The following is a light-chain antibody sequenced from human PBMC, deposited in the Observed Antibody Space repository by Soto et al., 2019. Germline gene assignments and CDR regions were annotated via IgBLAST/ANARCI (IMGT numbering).Light chain of an antibody. CDR2: NAS. CDR3: QQYRSSPVT. Sequence: EIVLTQSPGTLSLSPGERATLSCRDSQSVSSYLAWYQQKPGQAPRLLIYNASSRATGIPDRFRGSGSGTDFTLIISRLEPEDFAVYYCQQYRSSPVTFGQGTKVDIK. J-gene: IGKJ1*01. V-gene: IGKV3-20*01. CDR1: QSVSSY.